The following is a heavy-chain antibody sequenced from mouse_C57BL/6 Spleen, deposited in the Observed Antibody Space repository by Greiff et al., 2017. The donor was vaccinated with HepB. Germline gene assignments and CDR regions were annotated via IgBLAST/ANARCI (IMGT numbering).Heavy chain of an antibody. CDR2: ISSGGSYT. CDR3: ARQPSHYYGSAYLDY. V-gene: IGHV5-6*01. CDR1: GFTFSSYG. J-gene: IGHJ2*01. D-gene: IGHD1-1*01. Sequence: EVQLVESGGDLVKPGGSLKLSCAASGFTFSSYGMSWVRQTPDKRLEWVATISSGGSYTYYPASVKGRFTSSRDNAKNPLYLQMSSLKSEDTAMYYCARQPSHYYGSAYLDYWGQGTTLTVSS.